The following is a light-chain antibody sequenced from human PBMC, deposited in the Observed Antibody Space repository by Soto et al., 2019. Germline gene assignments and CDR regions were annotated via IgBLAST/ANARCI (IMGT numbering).Light chain of an antibody. V-gene: IGKV1-5*01. CDR2: DAS. CDR1: QNIDIW. Sequence: GDSVTITCRSSQNIDIWLSWYQVRPGRAPRLLVYDASNLKSGVPSRFSGSGSGTEFTLTISSLQPDDFASYYCQQHKSYPVTFGGGTKVDI. CDR3: QQHKSYPVT. J-gene: IGKJ4*01.